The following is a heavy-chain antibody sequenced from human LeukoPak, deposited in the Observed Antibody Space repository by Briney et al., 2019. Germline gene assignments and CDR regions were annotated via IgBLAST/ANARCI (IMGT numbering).Heavy chain of an antibody. CDR2: ISHTGSI. D-gene: IGHD6-13*01. Sequence: LETLSLTCVVSGASITSRIWWSWVRPPPGKGLEWIGEISHTGSIDYTPSLKSRATISLDKSKNQLSLNLTSVTAADTAMYYCARDNERRLTAAGTAAFDLWGRGTLVTVSS. CDR1: GASITSRIW. V-gene: IGHV4-4*02. J-gene: IGHJ2*01. CDR3: ARDNERRLTAAGTAAFDL.